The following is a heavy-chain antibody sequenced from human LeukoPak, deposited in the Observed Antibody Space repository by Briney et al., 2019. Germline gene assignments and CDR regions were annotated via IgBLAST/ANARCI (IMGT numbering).Heavy chain of an antibody. J-gene: IGHJ4*02. CDR3: ARDRWRIVGASFDY. CDR2: INPNSGGT. CDR1: GYTFTGYY. V-gene: IGHV1-2*02. Sequence: GASVKVSCKASGYTFTGYYMHWVRQAPGQGLEWMGWINPNSGGTNYAQKFQGRVTMTRDTSISTAYMELSRLRSDDTAVYYCARDRWRIVGASFDYWGQGTLVTVSS. D-gene: IGHD1-26*01.